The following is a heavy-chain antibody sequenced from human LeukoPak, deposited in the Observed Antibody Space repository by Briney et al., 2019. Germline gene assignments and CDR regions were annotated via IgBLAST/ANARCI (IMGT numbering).Heavy chain of an antibody. V-gene: IGHV3-9*01. CDR3: AKVQRPHYYDSSGFYSPYDY. J-gene: IGHJ4*02. Sequence: GGSLRLSCAASRFTFDDYAMHWVRQAPGKGLEWVSGISWNRGSIGYADSVKGRFTISRDNAKNSLYLQMDSLRAEDTALYYCAKVQRPHYYDSSGFYSPYDYWGQGTLVTVSS. CDR1: RFTFDDYA. D-gene: IGHD3-22*01. CDR2: ISWNRGSI.